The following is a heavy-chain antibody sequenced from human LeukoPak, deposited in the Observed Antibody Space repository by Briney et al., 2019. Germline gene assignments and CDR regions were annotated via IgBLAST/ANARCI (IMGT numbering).Heavy chain of an antibody. J-gene: IGHJ4*02. CDR1: GGSISSYY. CDR2: ISYSGST. Sequence: SETLSLTCTVSGGSISSYYWSWIRQPPGKGLEWIGSISYSGSTSYNPSLKSRFTISVDTSKNQFSLRLNSVTAADTAVYYCARQTSYYDILTGYSPGYFDYWGQGTLVTVSS. D-gene: IGHD3-9*01. V-gene: IGHV4-59*04. CDR3: ARQTSYYDILTGYSPGYFDY.